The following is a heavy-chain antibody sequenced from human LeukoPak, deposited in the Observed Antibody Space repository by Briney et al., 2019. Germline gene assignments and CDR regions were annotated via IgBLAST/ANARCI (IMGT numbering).Heavy chain of an antibody. V-gene: IGHV4-39*01. CDR3: ARWQTYCSSTSCYAVTPFFDY. CDR1: GGSFSGYY. CDR2: IYYSGST. J-gene: IGHJ4*02. Sequence: PSETLSLTCAVYGGSFSGYYWGWIRQPPGKGLEWIGSIYYSGSTYYNPSLKSRVTISVDTSKNQFSLKLSSVTAADTAVYYCARWQTYCSSTSCYAVTPFFDYWGQGTLVTVSS. D-gene: IGHD2-2*01.